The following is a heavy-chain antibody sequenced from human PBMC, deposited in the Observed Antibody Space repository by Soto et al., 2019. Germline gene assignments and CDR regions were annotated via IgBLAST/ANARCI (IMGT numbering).Heavy chain of an antibody. CDR3: ARSISGFGAKNWFDP. D-gene: IGHD3-16*01. Sequence: KTSETLSLTCNVSGGSMTSYYWSWIRQPPGKGLEWIGYIYYSGSTSYDPSLKGRVTISIDTSKNQFSLKLTSVTAADTAVYYCARSISGFGAKNWFDPWGQGTLVTVSS. J-gene: IGHJ5*02. CDR1: GGSMTSYY. V-gene: IGHV4-59*01. CDR2: IYYSGST.